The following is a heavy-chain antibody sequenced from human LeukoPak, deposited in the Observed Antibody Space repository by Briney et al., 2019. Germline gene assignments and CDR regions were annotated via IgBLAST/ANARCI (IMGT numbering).Heavy chain of an antibody. CDR3: ARGPSLWFGANYYYYYMDV. Sequence: ASVKVSCKGSGYTFSSYGISWVRQAPGQGLEWMGWTSAYNGNTNYAQKLQGRVTMTTDTSTSTAYMELRSLRSDDTAVYYCARGPSLWFGANYYYYYMDVWGKGTTVTVSS. J-gene: IGHJ6*03. D-gene: IGHD3-10*01. CDR2: TSAYNGNT. CDR1: GYTFSSYG. V-gene: IGHV1-18*01.